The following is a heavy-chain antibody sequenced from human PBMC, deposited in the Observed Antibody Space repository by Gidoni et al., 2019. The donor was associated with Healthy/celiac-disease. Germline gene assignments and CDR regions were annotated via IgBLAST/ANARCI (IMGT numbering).Heavy chain of an antibody. V-gene: IGHV3-21*01. J-gene: IGHJ4*02. CDR3: ARVGRDGYNWGSFDY. D-gene: IGHD5-12*01. CDR2: MSSSSSYI. Sequence: EVQLVESGGGVVKPGGSLRLSCAASGLTFSSYSMNWVRRAPGKGLEWVSSMSSSSSYIYYADSVKGRFTISRDNAKNSLYLQMNSLRAEDTAVYYCARVGRDGYNWGSFDYWGQGTLVTVSS. CDR1: GLTFSSYS.